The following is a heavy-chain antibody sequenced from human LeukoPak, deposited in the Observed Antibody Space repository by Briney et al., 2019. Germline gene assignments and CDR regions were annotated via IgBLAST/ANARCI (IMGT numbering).Heavy chain of an antibody. Sequence: GGSLRLSCGASGFTFNRFCMSWVRQAAGKGLEWVAAIGGRGDNTWYADSVKGRFTISRDNSKNTLYLQMNSLRAEDTAVYYCAKDNLHYDFWSGYYEGGNWFDPWGQGTLVTVSS. CDR1: GFTFNRFC. V-gene: IGHV3-23*01. CDR2: IGGRGDNT. CDR3: AKDNLHYDFWSGYYEGGNWFDP. J-gene: IGHJ5*02. D-gene: IGHD3-3*01.